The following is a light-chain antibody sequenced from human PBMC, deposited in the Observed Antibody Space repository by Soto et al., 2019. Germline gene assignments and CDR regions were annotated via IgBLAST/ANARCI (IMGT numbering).Light chain of an antibody. V-gene: IGKV1-6*01. CDR3: LQDDSFPWT. CDR2: GAS. J-gene: IGKJ1*01. CDR1: QGIRND. Sequence: AIQMTQSPSSLSASVGDRVTITCRASQGIRNDLGWYQQKPGRAPKLLIFGASTLQTGVPSRFSGSGSGTDFTLTISSLQPEDCATYDCLQDDSFPWTFGQGTKVEIK.